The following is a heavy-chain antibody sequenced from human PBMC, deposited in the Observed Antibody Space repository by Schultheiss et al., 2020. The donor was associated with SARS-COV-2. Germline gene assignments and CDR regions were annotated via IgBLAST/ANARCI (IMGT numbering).Heavy chain of an antibody. V-gene: IGHV3-74*01. J-gene: IGHJ4*02. Sequence: GGSLRLSCAASGFTFSSYGMHWVRQAPGKGLEWVSRINSDGSSTSYADSVKGRFTISRDNAKNTLYLQMNSLRAEDTAVYYCARVPSLKGIVVVVDGFDYWGQGTLVTVSS. CDR3: ARVPSLKGIVVVVDGFDY. CDR1: GFTFSSYG. D-gene: IGHD2-15*01. CDR2: INSDGSST.